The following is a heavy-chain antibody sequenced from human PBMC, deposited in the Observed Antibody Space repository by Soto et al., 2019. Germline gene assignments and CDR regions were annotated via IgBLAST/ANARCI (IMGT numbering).Heavy chain of an antibody. CDR3: TRYPYVKDAFDL. CDR2: VSVYNGDI. D-gene: IGHD1-1*01. J-gene: IGHJ3*01. CDR1: GFAFSEYG. V-gene: IGHV1-18*01. Sequence: QVQLVQYGAEVKKPGASVKVSCKASGFAFSEYGFSWVRQAPAQGLEWMAWVSVYNGDINYAQRFQGRVTMTTDTSTETVYMEMRSLRSDDSAVYYYTRYPYVKDAFDLWGQGTLVRVSS.